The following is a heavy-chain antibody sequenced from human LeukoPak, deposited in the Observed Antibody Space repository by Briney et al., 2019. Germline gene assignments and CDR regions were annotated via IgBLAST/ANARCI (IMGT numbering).Heavy chain of an antibody. CDR2: INHSGST. Sequence: SGTLSLTCAVYGGSFSGYYWSWIRQPPGKGLEWIGEINHSGSTNYNPSLKSRVTISVDTSKNQFSLKLSSVTAADTAVYYCARSLPRRWFGELLGYFDYWGQGTLVTVSS. CDR3: ARSLPRRWFGELLGYFDY. J-gene: IGHJ4*02. D-gene: IGHD3-10*01. CDR1: GGSFSGYY. V-gene: IGHV4-34*01.